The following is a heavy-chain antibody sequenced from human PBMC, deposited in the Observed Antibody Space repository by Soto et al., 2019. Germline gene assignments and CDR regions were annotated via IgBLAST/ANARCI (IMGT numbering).Heavy chain of an antibody. CDR3: ARAGYSSSDGMDV. CDR1: GGSFSGYY. Sequence: SETLSLTCAVYGGSFSGYYWSWIRQPPGKGLEWIGEINHSGSTNYNPSLKSRVTISVDTSKNQFSLKLSSVTAADTAVYYCARAGYSSSDGMDVWGQGTTVTVSS. V-gene: IGHV4-34*01. D-gene: IGHD6-13*01. CDR2: INHSGST. J-gene: IGHJ6*02.